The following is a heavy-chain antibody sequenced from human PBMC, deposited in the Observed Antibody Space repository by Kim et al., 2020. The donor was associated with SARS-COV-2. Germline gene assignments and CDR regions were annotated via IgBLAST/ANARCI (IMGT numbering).Heavy chain of an antibody. Sequence: GGSLRLSCSASGFTFSSTVMHWVRQAPGKGLEYVSGISDNGASTNYADSVKGRFTISRDNSKNTLYLQMSSLRTEDTAVYYCYYWGNWGQGTLVTVSS. CDR1: GFTFSSTV. V-gene: IGHV3-64D*06. J-gene: IGHJ4*02. D-gene: IGHD2-8*01. CDR2: ISDNGAST. CDR3: YYWGN.